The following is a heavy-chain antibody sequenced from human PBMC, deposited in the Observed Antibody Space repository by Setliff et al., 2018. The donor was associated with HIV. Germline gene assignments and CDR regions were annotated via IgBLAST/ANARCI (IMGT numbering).Heavy chain of an antibody. CDR1: GASISSSSYY. V-gene: IGHV4-39*01. D-gene: IGHD3-3*01. CDR2: FHYSGST. CDR3: ARPLTPSYNFLGDAFSI. Sequence: SETLSLTCTVSGASISSSSYYWGWIRQPPGKGLERIGSFHYSGSTSHNPSLRSRVTISVGTSKNQFSLKLTSVTAADTAVYYCARPLTPSYNFLGDAFSIWGQGTMVTVSS. J-gene: IGHJ3*02.